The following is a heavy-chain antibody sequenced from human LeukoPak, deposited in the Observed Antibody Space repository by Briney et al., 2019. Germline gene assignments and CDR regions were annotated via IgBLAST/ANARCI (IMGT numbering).Heavy chain of an antibody. CDR1: GYSFTSYW. Sequence: GESLKISCKGSGYSFTSYWIGWVRQMPGKGLEWMGVIYPGDSDTIYSPSFQGQVTISVDKSVRTAYLQWSSLKVSDTAIYYCARHLRVGRIAPFDFWGQGTLVTVSS. CDR2: IYPGDSDT. CDR3: ARHLRVGRIAPFDF. V-gene: IGHV5-51*01. D-gene: IGHD1-26*01. J-gene: IGHJ4*02.